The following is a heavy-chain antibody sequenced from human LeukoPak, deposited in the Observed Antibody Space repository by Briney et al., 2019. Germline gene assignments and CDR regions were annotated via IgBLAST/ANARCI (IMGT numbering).Heavy chain of an antibody. CDR3: ARDLGYGALDP. CDR1: GFTFSSYW. J-gene: IGHJ5*02. D-gene: IGHD4-17*01. Sequence: GGSLRLSCAASGFTFSSYWMNWVRQAPGRGLEWVALINPDGSQTNYVDSVKGRLTISRDNAENSLYLQMNSLRAEDTAVYYCARDLGYGALDPWGQGTLVTVSS. V-gene: IGHV3-7*01. CDR2: INPDGSQT.